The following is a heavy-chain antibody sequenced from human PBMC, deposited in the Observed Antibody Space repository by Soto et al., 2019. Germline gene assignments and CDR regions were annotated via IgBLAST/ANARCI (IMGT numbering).Heavy chain of an antibody. CDR2: IDPSDSYN. Sequence: EVQLVQSGAEVKKPGESLRISCKASGYNFGSYWISWVRQMPGKGLEWMGRIDPSDSYNDYSPSFQGHVTISADKSISTVYLQWSSLEASDTAIYFCARHFNGGARPGFDPWGQGSLVTVSS. CDR1: GYNFGSYW. V-gene: IGHV5-10-1*03. CDR3: ARHFNGGARPGFDP. J-gene: IGHJ5*01. D-gene: IGHD1-26*01.